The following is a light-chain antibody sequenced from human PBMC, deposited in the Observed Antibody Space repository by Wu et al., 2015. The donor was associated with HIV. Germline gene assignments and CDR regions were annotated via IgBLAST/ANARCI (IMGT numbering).Light chain of an antibody. CDR1: QSVRSRS. Sequence: EIILTQSPGTLSLSPGERATLSCRASQSVRSRSLAWYQQKPGQAPRLFIYGASSRAPGIPDRFSGSGSGTEFTLTINRLEPEDFAIYYCQQYGNSPRTFGQGTKVEIK. J-gene: IGKJ1*01. CDR2: GAS. CDR3: QQYGNSPRT. V-gene: IGKV3-20*01.